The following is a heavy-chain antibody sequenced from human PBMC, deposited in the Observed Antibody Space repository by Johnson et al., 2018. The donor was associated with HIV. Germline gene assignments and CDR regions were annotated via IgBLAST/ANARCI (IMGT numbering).Heavy chain of an antibody. J-gene: IGHJ3*01. CDR3: AKREAQEGWIQLWSYAFDF. Sequence: QVQLVESGGGVVQPGGSLRLSCAASGFTFSTYGMHWVRQAPGKGLEGVATISYDGSNKYYADSVKGRYTISRDNSRNTLYLQMSNLRTEETAVYYCAKREAQEGWIQLWSYAFDFWGRGTLVTVSS. D-gene: IGHD5-18*01. CDR2: ISYDGSNK. V-gene: IGHV3-30*18. CDR1: GFTFSTYG.